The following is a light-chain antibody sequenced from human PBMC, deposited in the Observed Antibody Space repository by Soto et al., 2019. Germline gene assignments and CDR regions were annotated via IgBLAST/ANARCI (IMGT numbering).Light chain of an antibody. CDR1: QTVSNNY. CDR3: QERTGWPPWT. Sequence: EIVLAHSPGTLSLSPGERATLSCMAIQTVSNNYLAWYQQKPGQAPRLLIYDASKRASGFPARFSGSGSGTDFTLTISSLEPEDFAVYYCQERTGWPPWTFGQGTKVDIK. CDR2: DAS. V-gene: IGKV3-11*01. J-gene: IGKJ1*01.